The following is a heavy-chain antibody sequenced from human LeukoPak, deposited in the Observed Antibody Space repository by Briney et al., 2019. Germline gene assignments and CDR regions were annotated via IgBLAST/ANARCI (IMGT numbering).Heavy chain of an antibody. CDR1: GGSISSGGYY. D-gene: IGHD1-26*01. Sequence: SETLSLTCTVSGGSISSGGYYWSWIRQHPGEGLEWIGYIYYSGSTYYNPSLKSRVTVSVDTSKNQFSLKLSSVTAADTAVYYCARGSGSYSNWFDPWGQGTLVTVSS. CDR2: IYYSGST. CDR3: ARGSGSYSNWFDP. V-gene: IGHV4-31*03. J-gene: IGHJ5*02.